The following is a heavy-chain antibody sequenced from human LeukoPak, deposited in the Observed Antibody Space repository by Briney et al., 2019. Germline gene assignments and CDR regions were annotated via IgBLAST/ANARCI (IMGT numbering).Heavy chain of an antibody. J-gene: IGHJ5*02. CDR3: ASQLRDYYLRWFEP. D-gene: IGHD4-17*01. V-gene: IGHV3-48*03. CDR1: GFTFSSYE. Sequence: GGSLRLSCAASGFTFSSYEMNWVRQAPGKGLEWVSYIRSSGSTIYYADSVKGRFTISRDNAKNSLYLQMNSLRAEDTAVYYCASQLRDYYLRWFEPWGQGTLVTVSS. CDR2: IRSSGSTI.